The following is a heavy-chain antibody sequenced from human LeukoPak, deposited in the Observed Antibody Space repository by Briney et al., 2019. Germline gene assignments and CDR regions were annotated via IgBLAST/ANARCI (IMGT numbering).Heavy chain of an antibody. CDR2: IYHSGST. V-gene: IGHV4-30-2*01. CDR1: GGSISSGGYS. Sequence: SEPLSLTCAVSGGSISSGGYSWSWIRQPPGKGLEWIGYIYHSGSTYYNPSLKSRVTISVDRSKNQFSLKLSSVTAADTAVYYCARVRSSGSGSYTFYFDYWGQGTLVTVSS. J-gene: IGHJ4*02. CDR3: ARVRSSGSGSYTFYFDY. D-gene: IGHD3-10*01.